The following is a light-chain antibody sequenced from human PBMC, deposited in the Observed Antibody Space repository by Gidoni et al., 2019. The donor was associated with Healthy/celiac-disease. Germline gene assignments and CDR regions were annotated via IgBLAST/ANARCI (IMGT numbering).Light chain of an antibody. J-gene: IGKJ3*01. CDR2: AAS. V-gene: IGKV1-39*01. Sequence: DIQMTQSPSSLSASVGDRVTITCRASQSISSYFNWYQQKPGKAPKLLIYAASSLQSGVPSRFSGSGSGTDFTLTISSLQPEDFATYYCQQSYSTPVFGPXTKVDIK. CDR3: QQSYSTPV. CDR1: QSISSY.